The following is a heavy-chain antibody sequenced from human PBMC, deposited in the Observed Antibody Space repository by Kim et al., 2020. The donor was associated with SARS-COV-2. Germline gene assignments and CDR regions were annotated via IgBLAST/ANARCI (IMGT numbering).Heavy chain of an antibody. D-gene: IGHD2-2*01. V-gene: IGHV3-23*01. Sequence: GGSLRLSCAASGFTFSTYTMGWVRRAPGQGLEWVSGLSVGSSSTYYAASAKGRFTISRDNSRNTLYLQMNSLRAEDTAVYYCAKGVKSAYYFDNWGQGTPVTVSS. CDR1: GFTFSTYT. CDR2: LSVGSSST. CDR3: AKGVKSAYYFDN. J-gene: IGHJ4*02.